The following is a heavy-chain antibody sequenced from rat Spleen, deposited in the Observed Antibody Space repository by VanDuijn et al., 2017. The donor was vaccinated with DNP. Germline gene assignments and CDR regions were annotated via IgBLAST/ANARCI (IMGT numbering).Heavy chain of an antibody. CDR2: SNYDGGST. Sequence: EVQLVESGGGLVQPGRSLKLSCAASGFTFSDYYMAWVRQAPTKGLEWVAYSNYDGGSTYNGDSVKGRFTISRDNAKSTLYLQINSLRSEDMATYHCVRPHYYYGSYPHYWGQGVMVTVSS. V-gene: IGHV5-22*01. D-gene: IGHD1-12*02. CDR1: GFTFSDYY. CDR3: VRPHYYYGSYPHY. J-gene: IGHJ2*01.